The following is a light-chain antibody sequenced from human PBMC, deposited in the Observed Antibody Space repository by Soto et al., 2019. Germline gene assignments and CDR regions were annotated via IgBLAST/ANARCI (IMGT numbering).Light chain of an antibody. J-gene: IGKJ4*01. CDR2: DAS. Sequence: EIVLTQSPGTLSLSPGERATLSCRASQSVPKNYLAWYQQKPGQAPRLLIHDASSRATGIPDRFSGSGSETDFTLTISRLEPEDFAVYYCQQCSTSPLTFGGGTKVEIK. V-gene: IGKV3-20*01. CDR1: QSVPKNY. CDR3: QQCSTSPLT.